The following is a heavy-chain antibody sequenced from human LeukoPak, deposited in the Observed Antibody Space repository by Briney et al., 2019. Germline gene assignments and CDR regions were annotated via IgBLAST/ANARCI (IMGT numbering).Heavy chain of an antibody. CDR1: GFTFNSHA. Sequence: GGSLRLSCAVSGFTFNSHAMCWVRQAPGKGLEWVSSIDISGGSTYYADSVKGRFTISRDNAKNTLYLQMNSLRAEDTAVYYCASASGPSPGFDYWGQGTLVTVSS. CDR3: ASASGPSPGFDY. D-gene: IGHD7-27*01. V-gene: IGHV3-23*01. CDR2: IDISGGST. J-gene: IGHJ4*02.